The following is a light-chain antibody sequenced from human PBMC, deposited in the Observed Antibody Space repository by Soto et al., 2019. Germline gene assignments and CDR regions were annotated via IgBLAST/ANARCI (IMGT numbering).Light chain of an antibody. CDR1: SSDVGAYDF. CDR2: DVT. V-gene: IGLV2-14*01. Sequence: QSALTQPASVSGSPGQSITISCTGTSSDVGAYDFVSWYQHYPGKAPKLVTFDVTHRPPGISDRFSGSKSANTASLTISGLQAEDEALYYCSSYTTRCTLVFGGGTKLTVL. CDR3: SSYTTRCTLV. J-gene: IGLJ2*01.